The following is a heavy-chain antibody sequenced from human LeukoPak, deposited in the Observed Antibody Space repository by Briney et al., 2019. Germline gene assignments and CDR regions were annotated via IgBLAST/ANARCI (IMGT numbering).Heavy chain of an antibody. V-gene: IGHV4-30-4*01. Sequence: SETLSLTCTVSGGSISSGDYYWSWIRQPPGKGLEWIGYIYYSGSTYYNPSLKSRVTISVDTSKNQFSLKLGSVTAADTAVYYCARVGGSTITFDYWGQGTLVTVSS. CDR2: IYYSGST. CDR1: GGSISSGDYY. D-gene: IGHD2-2*01. CDR3: ARVGGSTITFDY. J-gene: IGHJ4*02.